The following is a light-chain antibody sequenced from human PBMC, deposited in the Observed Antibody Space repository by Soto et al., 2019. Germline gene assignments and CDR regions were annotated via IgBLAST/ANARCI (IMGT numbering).Light chain of an antibody. J-gene: IGKJ1*01. V-gene: IGKV1-39*01. Sequence: DIQMTQSPSSLSASVGDRVTITCRASQSISSYLNWYQQKPGKAPKLLIYAASSLQSGVPSRFSGSGSVTDFTLTISSLQPEDFANYYCQQRYSTPRTFGHGTKVEIK. CDR3: QQRYSTPRT. CDR2: AAS. CDR1: QSISSY.